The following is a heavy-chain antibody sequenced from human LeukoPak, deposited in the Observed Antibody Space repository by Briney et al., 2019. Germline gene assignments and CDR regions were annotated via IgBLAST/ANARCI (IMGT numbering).Heavy chain of an antibody. CDR3: ATVRCSGGSCFYNFDH. Sequence: SVKVSCKASGGTFSSYAISWVRQAPGQGLKWMGGIIPIFGTANYAQKFQGRVTITADEYTSTAYMELSSLRSEDTAVYYCATVRCSGGSCFYNFDHWGQGSLVTVSS. J-gene: IGHJ4*02. D-gene: IGHD2-15*01. V-gene: IGHV1-69*13. CDR1: GGTFSSYA. CDR2: IIPIFGTA.